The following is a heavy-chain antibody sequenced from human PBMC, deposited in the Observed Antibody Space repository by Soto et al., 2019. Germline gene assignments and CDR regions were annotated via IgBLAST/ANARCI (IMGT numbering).Heavy chain of an antibody. V-gene: IGHV3-30*03. J-gene: IGHJ6*02. D-gene: IGHD3-9*01. CDR1: GFTFSKYG. CDR2: ITYDGSNQ. CDR3: PMKTWYYDIGFGMDV. Sequence: QVQLVESGGGVVQPGTSLRLSCAASGFTFSKYGMHWVSQSPGRGLEWVALITYDGSNQYYADSVKGRFTSSRDNSKNTLSRQMNSLRLDDTVGYLCPMKTWYYDIGFGMDVWGQGPTVSVSS.